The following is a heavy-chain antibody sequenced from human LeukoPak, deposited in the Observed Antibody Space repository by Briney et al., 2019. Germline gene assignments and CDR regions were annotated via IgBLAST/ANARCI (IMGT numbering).Heavy chain of an antibody. Sequence: PPGGSLRLSCAASGFTFINAWMSWVRQAPGKGLEWVANIKQDGSEKYYVDSVKGRFTISRDNAKNSLYLQMNSLRAEDTAVYYCARATVTTSNAFDIWGQGTMVTVSS. CDR3: ARATVTTSNAFDI. D-gene: IGHD4-17*01. CDR1: GFTFINAW. J-gene: IGHJ3*02. CDR2: IKQDGSEK. V-gene: IGHV3-7*01.